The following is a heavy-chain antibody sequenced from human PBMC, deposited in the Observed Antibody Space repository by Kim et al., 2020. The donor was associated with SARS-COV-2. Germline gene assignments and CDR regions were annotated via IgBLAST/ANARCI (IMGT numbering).Heavy chain of an antibody. V-gene: IGHV4-39*01. D-gene: IGHD5-12*01. Sequence: SETLSLTCTVSGGSISSSSYYWGWIRQPPGKGLEWIGSIYYSGSTYYNPSLKSRVTISVDTSKNQFSLKLSSVTAADTAVYYCARVDGYNSFFQHWGQGTLVTLPS. J-gene: IGHJ1*01. CDR3: ARVDGYNSFFQH. CDR1: GGSISSSSYY. CDR2: IYYSGST.